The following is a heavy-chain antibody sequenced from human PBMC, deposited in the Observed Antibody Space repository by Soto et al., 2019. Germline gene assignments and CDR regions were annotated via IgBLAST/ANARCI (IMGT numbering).Heavy chain of an antibody. CDR2: TYYRSTRWYN. CDR1: GDSVSSNSAA. Sequence: PSQTLSLTCAISGDSVSSNSAAWNWIRQSPSRGLEWLGRTYYRSTRWYNDYAVSVKSRITVNPDTSKNQFSLHLNSVTPEDTAVYYCAGTTSLQRYYMDFWDKGTSVTVSS. D-gene: IGHD1-7*01. CDR3: AGTTSLQRYYMDF. V-gene: IGHV6-1*01. J-gene: IGHJ6*03.